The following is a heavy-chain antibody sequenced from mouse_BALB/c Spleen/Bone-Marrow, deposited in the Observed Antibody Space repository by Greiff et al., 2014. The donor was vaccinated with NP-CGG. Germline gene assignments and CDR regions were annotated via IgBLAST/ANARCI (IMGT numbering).Heavy chain of an antibody. CDR1: GFSLTTYG. D-gene: IGHD2-2*01. Sequence: QVQLQQSGPGLVKPSQSLSITCTVSGFSLTTYGLHWIRQSPGKGLEWLGVIWSGGSTDYNSAFISRLIINKDNSKNQVFFKMNSLQTDDTAIYYCGRKGYTGYFDVWGAGTTVTVSS. J-gene: IGHJ1*01. CDR3: GRKGYTGYFDV. CDR2: IWSGGST. V-gene: IGHV2-2*01.